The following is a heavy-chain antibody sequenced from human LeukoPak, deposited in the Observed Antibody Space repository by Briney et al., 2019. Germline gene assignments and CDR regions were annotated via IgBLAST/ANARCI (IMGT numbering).Heavy chain of an antibody. CDR3: AKERLDVLRYFDWLSPHSL. V-gene: IGHV3-30*18. CDR1: GFTFSSYG. Sequence: PGGSLRLSCAAFGFTFSSYGMHWVRQAPGKGLEWVAVISYDGSNKYYADSVKGRFTISRDNSKNTLYLQMNSLRAEDTAVYYCAKERLDVLRYFDWLSPHSLWGQGTLVTVSS. CDR2: ISYDGSNK. J-gene: IGHJ4*02. D-gene: IGHD3-9*01.